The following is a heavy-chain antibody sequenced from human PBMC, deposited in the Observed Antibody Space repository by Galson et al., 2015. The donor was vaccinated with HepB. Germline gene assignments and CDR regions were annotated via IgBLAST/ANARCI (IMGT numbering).Heavy chain of an antibody. CDR3: AGQGDFWSGYGYYYYYGMDV. V-gene: IGHV3-53*01. D-gene: IGHD3-3*01. Sequence: SLRLSCAASGFTVSSNYVSWVRQAPGKGLEWVSVIYSGGSTYYADSVKGRFTISRNNSKNTLYLQMNSLRAEDTAVYYCAGQGDFWSGYGYYYYYGMDVWGQGTTVTVSS. CDR1: GFTVSSNY. CDR2: IYSGGST. J-gene: IGHJ6*02.